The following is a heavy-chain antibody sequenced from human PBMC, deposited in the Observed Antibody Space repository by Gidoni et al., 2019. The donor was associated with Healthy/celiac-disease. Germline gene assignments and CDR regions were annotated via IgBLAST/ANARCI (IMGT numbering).Heavy chain of an antibody. CDR3: ARDYCSGGSCYSSSYYFDY. Sequence: EVQLVESGGGLVKPGGSLRLSCAASGFTFSSYSMNWVRQAPGKGLEWVSSISSSSSYIYYADSVKGRFTISRDNAKNSLYLQMNSLRAEDTAVYYCARDYCSGGSCYSSSYYFDYWGQGTLVTVSS. D-gene: IGHD2-15*01. CDR1: GFTFSSYS. V-gene: IGHV3-21*01. J-gene: IGHJ4*02. CDR2: ISSSSSYI.